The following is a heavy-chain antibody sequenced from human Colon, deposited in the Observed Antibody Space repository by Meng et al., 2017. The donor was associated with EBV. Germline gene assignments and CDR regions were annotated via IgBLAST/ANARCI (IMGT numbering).Heavy chain of an antibody. D-gene: IGHD3-10*01. Sequence: QVQVRESGPALVKPSATMSLNCAVSGTSITNHHWWVWVRQPPGKGLEWIGEIPHRGSSAYNPSLESRVSMSIDKSKNQFSLKLTSVTAADTAVYHCLRGSGGSVWGQGTLVTVSS. V-gene: IGHV4-4*02. J-gene: IGHJ1*01. CDR2: IPHRGSS. CDR1: GTSITNHHW. CDR3: LRGSGGSV.